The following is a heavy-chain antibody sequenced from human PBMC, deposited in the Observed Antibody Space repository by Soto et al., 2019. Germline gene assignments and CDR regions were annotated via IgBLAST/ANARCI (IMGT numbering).Heavy chain of an antibody. D-gene: IGHD3-10*02. CDR3: AIDPLSSFAMDV. V-gene: IGHV1-69*13. J-gene: IGHJ6*02. CDR1: GDTFSSYA. CDR2: IIPTFGRT. Sequence: AVKVSSKASGDTFSSYAISWVRQAPGKGLEWMGKIIPTFGRTNYAQQVQGRLTISADDSTSTAYMELTSLESDDTAVYYCAIDPLSSFAMDVWGQGTTVTVSS.